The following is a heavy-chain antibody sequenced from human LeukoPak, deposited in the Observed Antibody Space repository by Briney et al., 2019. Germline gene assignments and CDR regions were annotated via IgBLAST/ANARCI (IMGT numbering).Heavy chain of an antibody. CDR3: ARAEVVGAHLRSGYFQH. CDR2: IYTSGST. V-gene: IGHV4-61*02. Sequence: PSQTLSLTCTVPGGSSSSGSYCWSWIRQPAGKGLEWIGRIYTSGSTNYNPSCKSRVTISVDKSKNQFSLNVSSVTAADTAVYYCARAEVVGAHLRSGYFQHWGQGTLVIVSS. CDR1: GGSSSSGSYC. D-gene: IGHD1-26*01. J-gene: IGHJ1*01.